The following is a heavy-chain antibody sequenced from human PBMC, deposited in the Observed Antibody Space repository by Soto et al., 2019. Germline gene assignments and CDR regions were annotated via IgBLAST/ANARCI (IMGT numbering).Heavy chain of an antibody. CDR1: GGTFSSYA. Sequence: SVKVSCKASGGTFSSYAISWVRQAPGQGLEWMGGIIPIFGTANYAQKFQSRVTITADESTSTAYMELSSLRSEDTGVYYCTWENYYYSSGYPPAWGQGTLVTVSS. D-gene: IGHD3-22*01. CDR3: TWENYYYSSGYPPA. CDR2: IIPIFGTA. V-gene: IGHV1-69*13. J-gene: IGHJ5*02.